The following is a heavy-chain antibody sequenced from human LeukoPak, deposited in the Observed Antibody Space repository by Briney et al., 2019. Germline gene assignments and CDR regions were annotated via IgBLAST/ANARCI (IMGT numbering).Heavy chain of an antibody. Sequence: ASVQYSSTVSGHTSLCYGISWVGQATGQGLEWIGWISAYNGNTNYTQKLQGRATMTTDTSTSTAYMELRSLRSDDTAVYYRARGHYYYDSSGPSFDYWGQATLVTVSS. CDR3: ARGHYYYDSSGPSFDY. CDR1: GHTSLCYG. V-gene: IGHV1-18*01. D-gene: IGHD3-22*01. CDR2: ISAYNGNT. J-gene: IGHJ4*02.